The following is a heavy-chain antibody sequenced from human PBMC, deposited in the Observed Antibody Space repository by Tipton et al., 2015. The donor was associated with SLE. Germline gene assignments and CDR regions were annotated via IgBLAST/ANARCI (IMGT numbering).Heavy chain of an antibody. J-gene: IGHJ3*02. D-gene: IGHD6-13*01. Sequence: TLSPTCTVSGGSISSSSYYWSWIRQPPGKGLEWIGYIYTSGSTNYNPSPKSRVTISVDTSKNQFSLKLSSVTAADTAVYYCARDRSIAAAGTDAFDIWGQGTMVTVSS. CDR2: IYTSGST. V-gene: IGHV4-61*09. CDR3: ARDRSIAAAGTDAFDI. CDR1: GGSISSSSYY.